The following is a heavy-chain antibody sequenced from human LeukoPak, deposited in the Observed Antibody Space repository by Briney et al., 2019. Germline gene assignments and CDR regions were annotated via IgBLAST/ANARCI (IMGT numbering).Heavy chain of an antibody. CDR2: ITSSSNYI. Sequence: GGSLKLSCAASGFTFSIYSMNWVRQAPGKGLEWLSSITSSSNYIYYADSVKGRFTISRDNVQNSLYLQMNSLRAEDTAMYYCARDRGHFDNWGQGTVVTVSS. CDR3: ARDRGHFDN. CDR1: GFTFSIYS. J-gene: IGHJ4*02. V-gene: IGHV3-21*01.